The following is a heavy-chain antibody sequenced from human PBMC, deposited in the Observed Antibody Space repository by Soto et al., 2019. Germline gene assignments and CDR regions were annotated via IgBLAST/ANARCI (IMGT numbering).Heavy chain of an antibody. CDR1: GFTFNSLS. J-gene: IGHJ4*02. CDR2: ISHDGRVT. Sequence: QVQLVESGGGMVQPGTSLRLSCAASGFTFNSLSLHWVRQRPDKGLEWVAVISHDGRVTFYADFVKGRFTVSRDNSKNTFYLQGNSLRAEDTAVYYCAREPYGDSQYFDYWGQGTLVTVSS. D-gene: IGHD2-21*02. V-gene: IGHV3-30*04. CDR3: AREPYGDSQYFDY.